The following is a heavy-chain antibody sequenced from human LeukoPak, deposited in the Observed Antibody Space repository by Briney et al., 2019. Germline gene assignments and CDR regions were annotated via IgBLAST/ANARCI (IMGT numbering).Heavy chain of an antibody. CDR3: ARLRRNSDKSGFYYYYDY. J-gene: IGHJ4*02. D-gene: IGHD3-22*01. CDR2: INTVASYI. CDR1: GLTFSSFS. Sequence: GGSLRLSCAASGLTFSSFSFNWVRQGPGKGLEWVSSINTVASYIYYADSVKGRFTISRDNAKNSLYLQMNSLRAKDTGVYYCARLRRNSDKSGFYYYYDYWGQGTLVTVSS. V-gene: IGHV3-21*06.